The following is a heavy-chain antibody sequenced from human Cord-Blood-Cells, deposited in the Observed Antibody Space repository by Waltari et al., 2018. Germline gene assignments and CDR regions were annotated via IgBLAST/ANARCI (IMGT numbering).Heavy chain of an antibody. CDR1: GGPISSSSYY. CDR2: SYYSGST. Sequence: QLQLQESGPGLVKPSETLSLTCTVSGGPISSSSYYWGWLRQPPGKGREWIGSSYYSGSTYYNPSLKSRATISVDTSKNQFSLKLSSVTAADTAVYYCAAVSEGGGSSHEGYWGQGTLVTVSS. D-gene: IGHD6-6*01. CDR3: AAVSEGGGSSHEGY. V-gene: IGHV4-39*01. J-gene: IGHJ4*02.